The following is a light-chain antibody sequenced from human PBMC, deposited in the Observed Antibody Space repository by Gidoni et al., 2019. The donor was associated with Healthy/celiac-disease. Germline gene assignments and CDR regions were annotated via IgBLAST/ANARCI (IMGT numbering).Light chain of an antibody. CDR3: MQALQTPPFT. CDR2: LGS. J-gene: IGKJ3*01. Sequence: PASISFRSSQSLLHSNGYNYLDWYLQKPGQSPQLLIYLGSNRASGVPDRFSGSGSGTDFTLKISRVEAEDVGVYYCMQALQTPPFTFXPXTKVDIK. CDR1: QSLLHSNGYNY. V-gene: IGKV2-28*01.